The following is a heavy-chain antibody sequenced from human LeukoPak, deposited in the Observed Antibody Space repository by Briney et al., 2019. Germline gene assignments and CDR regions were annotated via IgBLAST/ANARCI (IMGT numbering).Heavy chain of an antibody. Sequence: SETLSLTCAVSGGSISNTIFYYWGWIRQPPGKGLEWIGSIYYSGSTYYNPSLKSRVTISLDPPKSHFSLKLNSVTAADTAVYFCARGEMATIFLWGQGTLVTVSS. J-gene: IGHJ4*02. D-gene: IGHD5-24*01. CDR1: GGSISNTIFYY. CDR2: IYYSGST. CDR3: ARGEMATIFL. V-gene: IGHV4-39*07.